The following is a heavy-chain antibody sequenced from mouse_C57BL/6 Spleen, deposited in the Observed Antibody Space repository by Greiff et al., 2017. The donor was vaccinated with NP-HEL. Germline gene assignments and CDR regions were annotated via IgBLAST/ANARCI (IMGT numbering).Heavy chain of an antibody. D-gene: IGHD2-4*01. J-gene: IGHJ2*01. CDR3: ARLGGLRRPFDY. V-gene: IGHV1-81*01. CDR2: IYPRSGNT. Sequence: VQLQQSGAELARPGASVKLSCKASGYTFTSYGISWVKQRTGQGLEWIGEIYPRSGNTYYNEKFKGKATLTADKSSSTAYMELRSLTSEDSAVYFWARLGGLRRPFDYWGQGTTLTVSS. CDR1: GYTFTSYG.